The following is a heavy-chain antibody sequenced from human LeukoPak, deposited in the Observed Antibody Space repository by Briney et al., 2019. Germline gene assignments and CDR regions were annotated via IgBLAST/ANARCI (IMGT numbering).Heavy chain of an antibody. CDR3: ARMTSGSSFDY. V-gene: IGHV4-31*03. CDR1: GGSISSGNYY. D-gene: IGHD3-10*01. J-gene: IGHJ4*02. CDR2: ISYSGTT. Sequence: PSETLSLTCTVSGGSISSGNYYWSWIRQHPGKGLEWIGYISYSGTTYYNPSLKNRVTISVDTSKNQSSLKLSSVTAADAAVYYCARMTSGSSFDYWGQGTLVTVSS.